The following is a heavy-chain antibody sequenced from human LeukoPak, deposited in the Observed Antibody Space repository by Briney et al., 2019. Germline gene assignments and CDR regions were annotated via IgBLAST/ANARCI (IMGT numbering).Heavy chain of an antibody. V-gene: IGHV3-7*01. Sequence: GGSLRLSCAASGFTFSSYSMNWVRQAPGKGLEWVANIKQDGSEKYYVDSAKGRFTISRDNAKNSLYLQMNSLRAEDTAVYYCAREQRGYSIWQVYYYMDVWGKGTTVTVSS. CDR1: GFTFSSYS. D-gene: IGHD6-13*01. CDR2: IKQDGSEK. CDR3: AREQRGYSIWQVYYYMDV. J-gene: IGHJ6*03.